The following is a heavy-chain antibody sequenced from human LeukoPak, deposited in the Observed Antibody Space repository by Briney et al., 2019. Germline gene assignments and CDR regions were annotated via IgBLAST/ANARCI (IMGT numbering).Heavy chain of an antibody. CDR3: ARLPRYSGSYTQDYYYYYYMDV. V-gene: IGHV3-7*01. CDR1: GFTFSSYW. CDR2: IKQDGSEK. J-gene: IGHJ6*03. D-gene: IGHD1-26*01. Sequence: GGSLRLSCAASGFTFSSYWMSWVRQAPGKGLEWVANIKQDGSEKYYVDSVKGRFTISRDNAKISLYLQMNSLRAEDTAVYYCARLPRYSGSYTQDYYYYYYMDVWGKGTTVTVSS.